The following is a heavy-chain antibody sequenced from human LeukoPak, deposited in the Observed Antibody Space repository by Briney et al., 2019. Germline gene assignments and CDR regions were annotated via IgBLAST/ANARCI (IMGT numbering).Heavy chain of an antibody. V-gene: IGHV4-59*08. CDR1: GGSISSYY. J-gene: IGHJ4*02. CDR3: ARQGYTVGMDY. CDR2: IYYSGST. Sequence: PSETLSLTCTVSGGSISSYYWSWIRQPPGKGLEWIGYIYYSGSTNYNPSLKSRVTISVDTSKNQFSLKLSSVTAADTAVYYCARQGYTVGMDYWGQGTLVTVSS. D-gene: IGHD2-2*02.